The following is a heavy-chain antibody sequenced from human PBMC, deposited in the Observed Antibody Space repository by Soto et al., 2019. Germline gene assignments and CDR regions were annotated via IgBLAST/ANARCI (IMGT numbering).Heavy chain of an antibody. D-gene: IGHD3-10*01. J-gene: IGHJ6*02. CDR2: IWYDGSNK. CDR3: VRPLPSGQTHAREV. Sequence: PGGSLRLSCAASGFTFSSYGMHGVRQAPGKGLEWVAVIWYDGSNKYYADSVKGRFTISRDNSKNTMYLQMNSLRAEDTAVYYCVRPLPSGQTHAREVWGQGTTVTVSS. CDR1: GFTFSSYG. V-gene: IGHV3-33*01.